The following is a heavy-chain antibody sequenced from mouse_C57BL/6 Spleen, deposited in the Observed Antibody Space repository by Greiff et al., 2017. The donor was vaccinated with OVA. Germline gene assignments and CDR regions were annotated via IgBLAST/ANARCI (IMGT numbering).Heavy chain of an antibody. D-gene: IGHD2-5*01. J-gene: IGHJ3*01. CDR3: ARKSNYGGDWFAY. Sequence: QVQLQQPGAELVMPGASVKLSCKASGYTFTSYWMHWVKQRPGQGLEWIGEIDPSDSYTNYNQKFKGKSTLTVDKSSSTAYMQLSSLTSEDSAVYYCARKSNYGGDWFAYWGQGTLVTVSA. CDR2: IDPSDSYT. CDR1: GYTFTSYW. V-gene: IGHV1-69*01.